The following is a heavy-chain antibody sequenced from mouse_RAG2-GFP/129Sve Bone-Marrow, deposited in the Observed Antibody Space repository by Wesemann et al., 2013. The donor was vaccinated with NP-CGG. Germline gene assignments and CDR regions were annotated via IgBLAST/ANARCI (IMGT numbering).Heavy chain of an antibody. J-gene: IGHJ1*01. CDR2: ISTYYGDA. Sequence: QVQLQLSGAELVRPGVSVKISCKGSGYTFTDYAMHWVKQSHAKSLEWIGVISTYYGDASYNQKFKGKATMTVDKSSSTAYMELARLTSEDSAIYYCAWGNYIYWYFDVWGAGDHGSPSPQ. V-gene: IGHV1S137*01. D-gene: IGHD2-1*01. CDR3: AWGNYIYWYFDV. CDR1: GYTFTDYA.